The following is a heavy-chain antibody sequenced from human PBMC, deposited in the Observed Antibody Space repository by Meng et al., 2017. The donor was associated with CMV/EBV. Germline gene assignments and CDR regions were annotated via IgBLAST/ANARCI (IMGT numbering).Heavy chain of an antibody. J-gene: IGHJ5*02. CDR3: AKGLGRGVMSAFGP. CDR1: GFTFSSYG. CDR2: IRYDGSNK. D-gene: IGHD1-26*01. V-gene: IGHV3-30*02. Sequence: GGSLRLSCPASGFTFSSYGMHWVRQAPGKGLEWVAFIRYDGSNKYYADSVKGRFTISRDNSKNTLYLQMNSLRPEDTAVYYCAKGLGRGVMSAFGPWGQGTLVTVSS.